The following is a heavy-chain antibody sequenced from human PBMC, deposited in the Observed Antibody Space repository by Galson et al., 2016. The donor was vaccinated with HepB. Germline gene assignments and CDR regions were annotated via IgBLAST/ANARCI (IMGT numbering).Heavy chain of an antibody. CDR1: GFTFSNYW. V-gene: IGHV3-74*01. J-gene: IGHJ6*02. CDR2: INSDGSST. CDR3: TRPFCTNGVCYRAYGMDV. D-gene: IGHD2-8*01. Sequence: SLRLSCAASGFTFSNYWMHWVRQAPGKGLVWISRINSDGSSTSYADSVKGRFTISRDNAKNTLYLQMNSLRADDTAVYYCTRPFCTNGVCYRAYGMDVWGQRTTVAVSS.